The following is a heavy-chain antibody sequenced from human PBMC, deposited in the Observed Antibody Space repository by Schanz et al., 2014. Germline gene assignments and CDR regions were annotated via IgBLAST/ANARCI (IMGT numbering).Heavy chain of an antibody. Sequence: GPGVKEPGASVQVSCEASRYTFNTYGLNWVRQAPGQGLEWMGWISAYTNNTNYAQRFQGRVTITADKSSDTAYMELSSLRSDDTAVYYCARGGDPEDVFDIWGQGTILAVSS. J-gene: IGHJ3*02. CDR1: RYTFNTYG. D-gene: IGHD5-12*01. CDR3: ARGGDPEDVFDI. CDR2: ISAYTNNT. V-gene: IGHV1-18*01.